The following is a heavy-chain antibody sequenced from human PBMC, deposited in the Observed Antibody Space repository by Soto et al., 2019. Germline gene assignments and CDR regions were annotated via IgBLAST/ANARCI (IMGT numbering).Heavy chain of an antibody. V-gene: IGHV4-39*07. CDR2: IYNSGST. D-gene: IGHD3-3*01. J-gene: IGHJ4*02. CDR3: ARGPSADKIDF. CDR1: GGSISSSSYY. Sequence: SETLSLTCTVSGGSISSSSYYWGWIRQPPGEGLEWIGSIYNSGSTYYNPSLKGRVTISVDTSKSQFSLKLSSVTAADTAVYYCARGPSADKIDFWGQGTLVTVSS.